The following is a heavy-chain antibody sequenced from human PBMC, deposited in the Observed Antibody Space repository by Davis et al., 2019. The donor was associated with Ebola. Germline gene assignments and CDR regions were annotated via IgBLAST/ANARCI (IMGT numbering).Heavy chain of an antibody. V-gene: IGHV3-21*01. Sequence: PGGSLRLSCAASGFTFSSYSMNWVRQAPGKGLEWVSSISNSSSYIYYADSVKGRFTISRDNAKNSLYLQMNSLRAEDTAVYYCASIVARYYYYGMDVWGQGTTVTVSS. CDR3: ASIVARYYYYGMDV. CDR2: ISNSSSYI. D-gene: IGHD5-12*01. CDR1: GFTFSSYS. J-gene: IGHJ6*02.